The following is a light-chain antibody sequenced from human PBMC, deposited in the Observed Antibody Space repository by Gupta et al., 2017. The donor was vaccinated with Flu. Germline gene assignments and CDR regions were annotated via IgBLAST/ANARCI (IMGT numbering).Light chain of an antibody. J-gene: IGKJ4*01. CDR2: SIS. CDR1: QSVFSW. V-gene: IGKV1D-12*01. Sequence: PSLLSSSLADTVTIPCLAIQSVFSWLVWYQQKPGQAPKLLIHSISTLQTGVPPRFSGSGSDTDFTLTISSLQPEDFATYFCQHAHIYPFTFGGGTTVEI. CDR3: QHAHIYPFT.